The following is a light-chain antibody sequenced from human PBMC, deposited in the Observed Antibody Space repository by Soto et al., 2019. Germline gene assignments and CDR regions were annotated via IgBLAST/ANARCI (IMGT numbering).Light chain of an antibody. J-gene: IGLJ1*01. V-gene: IGLV2-14*01. CDR2: EVS. CDR3: SSYTSSSTYV. Sequence: QSALTQPASVSGSPGQSITISCTGTSSDVGGYNYVSWYQQHPGKAPKLMIYEVSNRPSGVSNRFSGSKSGNTASLIIYGLQAEDEADYYCSSYTSSSTYVFGTGTKVTV. CDR1: SSDVGGYNY.